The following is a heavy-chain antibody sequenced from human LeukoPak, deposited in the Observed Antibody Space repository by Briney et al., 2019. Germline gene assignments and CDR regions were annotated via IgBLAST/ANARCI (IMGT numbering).Heavy chain of an antibody. D-gene: IGHD3/OR15-3a*01. J-gene: IGHJ4*02. CDR1: GVSISSSNSY. CDR2: IYYSGNT. CDR3: AKQTGSGLFILP. V-gene: IGHV4-39*01. Sequence: SETLSLTCTVSGVSISSSNSYWGWLRQPPGKGLVWIGSIYYSGNTYYNASLKSQVSISIDTSKTQFPLMLSSVTAADTAYYSCAKQTGSGLFILPGGQGTLVTVSS.